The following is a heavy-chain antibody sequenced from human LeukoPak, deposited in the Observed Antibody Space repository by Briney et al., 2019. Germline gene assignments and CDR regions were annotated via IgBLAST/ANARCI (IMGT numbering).Heavy chain of an antibody. J-gene: IGHJ5*02. V-gene: IGHV3-74*01. Sequence: PGGSLRLSCAASGFTLSYYWMHWVRQAPGKGLVWVSCINGDGSSTNYADSVMGRFTISRDNAKNTLYLEMNSLRAEDTAVYYCTRDPRNKGFDPWGQGTLVTVSS. CDR1: GFTLSYYW. D-gene: IGHD1/OR15-1a*01. CDR2: INGDGSST. CDR3: TRDPRNKGFDP.